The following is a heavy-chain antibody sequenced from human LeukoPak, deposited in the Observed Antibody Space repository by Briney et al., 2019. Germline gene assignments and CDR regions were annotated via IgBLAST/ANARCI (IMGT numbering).Heavy chain of an antibody. Sequence: SVKVSCKASGGTFSSYTFSWVRQPPGQGLEWVGMSIPIHGIANYAQKFQARVTITADKSTCIADMELSVLRSEDTAVYYCARGSVVVPADYWGQGTLVTVSS. J-gene: IGHJ4*02. CDR2: SIPIHGIA. V-gene: IGHV1-69*02. CDR3: ARGSVVVPADY. D-gene: IGHD2-2*01. CDR1: GGTFSSYT.